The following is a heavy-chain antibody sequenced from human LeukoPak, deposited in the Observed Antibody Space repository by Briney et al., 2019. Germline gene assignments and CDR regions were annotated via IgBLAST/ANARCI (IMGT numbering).Heavy chain of an antibody. Sequence: PGGSLRLSCAASGFTFSSYAMSWVRQAPGKGLEWVSAISGSGGSTYYADSVKGRFTISRDNSKNTLYLQMNSLRAEDTAVYYCAKAQGDIVVAVAATGYYYGMDVWGQGTTVTVSS. CDR1: GFTFSSYA. D-gene: IGHD2-15*01. V-gene: IGHV3-23*01. CDR2: ISGSGGST. CDR3: AKAQGDIVVAVAATGYYYGMDV. J-gene: IGHJ6*02.